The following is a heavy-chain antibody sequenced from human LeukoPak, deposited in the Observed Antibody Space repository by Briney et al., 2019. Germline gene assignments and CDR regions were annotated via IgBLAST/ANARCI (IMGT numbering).Heavy chain of an antibody. Sequence: GGSLRLSCAASGFTFSSYWMSWVRQAPGKGLEWAANIKQDGSEKYYVDSVKGRFTISRDNAKNSLYLQLNSLRAEDTAVFYCARGEDSGWYPYYCYYGMDVWGQGTTVTVSS. CDR3: ARGEDSGWYPYYCYYGMDV. CDR2: IKQDGSEK. V-gene: IGHV3-7*01. CDR1: GFTFSSYW. J-gene: IGHJ6*02. D-gene: IGHD6-19*01.